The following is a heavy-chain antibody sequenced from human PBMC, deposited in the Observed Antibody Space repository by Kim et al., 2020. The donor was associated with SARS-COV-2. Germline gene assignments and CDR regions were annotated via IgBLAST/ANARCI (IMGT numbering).Heavy chain of an antibody. CDR3: ARGRGGHILTGFPPSYYFDY. D-gene: IGHD3-9*01. CDR1: GGTFSSYA. CDR2: IIPIFGTA. J-gene: IGHJ4*02. V-gene: IGHV1-69*13. Sequence: SVKVSCKASGGTFSSYAISWVRQAPGQGLEWMGGIIPIFGTANYAQKLQGRVTITADESTSTAYMELSSLRSEDTAVYYCARGRGGHILTGFPPSYYFDYWGQGTLVTVSS.